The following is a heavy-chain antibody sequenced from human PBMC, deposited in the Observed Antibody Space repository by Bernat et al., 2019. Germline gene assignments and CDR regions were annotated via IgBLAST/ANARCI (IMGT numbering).Heavy chain of an antibody. J-gene: IGHJ4*02. D-gene: IGHD3-10*01. CDR2: VRTKANGFAT. CDR1: GLTFSDST. CDR3: TRSGALADQTFDY. Sequence: EVQLAESGGGLVQPGGSLKLSCAASGLTFSDSTMQWVRQASGKGLEWVGRVRTKANGFATSYAASVKGRFTISRDDSKNTAYLQMNSLKIEDTAVYYCTRSGALADQTFDYWGQGTLVTVSS. V-gene: IGHV3-73*01.